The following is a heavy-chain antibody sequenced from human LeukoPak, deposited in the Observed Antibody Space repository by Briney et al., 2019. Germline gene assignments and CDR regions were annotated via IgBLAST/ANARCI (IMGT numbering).Heavy chain of an antibody. CDR1: GFTLSSYW. V-gene: IGHV3-74*01. Sequence: GGSLRLSCAASGFTLSSYWMHWVRQAPGKGLVWVSRINSDGSSTSYADSVKGRFTISRDNAKNTLYLQMNSLRAEDTAVYYCARDPRHSSGPGSNWFDPWGQGTLVTVSS. CDR2: INSDGSST. J-gene: IGHJ5*02. D-gene: IGHD6-19*01. CDR3: ARDPRHSSGPGSNWFDP.